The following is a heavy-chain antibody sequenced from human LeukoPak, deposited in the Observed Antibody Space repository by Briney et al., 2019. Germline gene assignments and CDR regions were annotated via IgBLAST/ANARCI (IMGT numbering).Heavy chain of an antibody. CDR2: INHSGST. J-gene: IGHJ4*02. Sequence: SETLSLTCAVYDGSFSGYFWSWIRQPPGKGLEWIGEINHSGSTNYNPSLKSRVTISVDTSKNQFSLKLSSVTAADTAVYYCARAPLASSSWNDYWGQGTLVTVSS. D-gene: IGHD6-13*01. V-gene: IGHV4-34*01. CDR1: DGSFSGYF. CDR3: ARAPLASSSWNDY.